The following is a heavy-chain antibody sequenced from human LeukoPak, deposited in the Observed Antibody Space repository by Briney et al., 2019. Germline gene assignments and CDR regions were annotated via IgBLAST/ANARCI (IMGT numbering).Heavy chain of an antibody. CDR3: ARGKSDFWSGYYTGDYFDY. CDR2: IYYSGST. CDR1: GGSVSSDTYY. Sequence: PSETLSLTCTVSGGSVSSDTYYWSWIRQPPGKGLEWIGYIYYSGSTNYNPSLKSRVTISVDTSKNQFSLKLSSVTAADTAVYYCARGKSDFWSGYYTGDYFDYWGQGTLVTVSS. J-gene: IGHJ4*02. D-gene: IGHD3-3*01. V-gene: IGHV4-61*01.